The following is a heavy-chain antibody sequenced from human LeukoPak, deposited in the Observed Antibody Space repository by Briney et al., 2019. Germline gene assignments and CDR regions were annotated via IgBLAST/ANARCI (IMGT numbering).Heavy chain of an antibody. Sequence: ASVKVSCKASGGTFSSYAISWVRQAPGQGLEWMGGIIPIFGTANYAQKFQGRVTITADESTSTAYMELSSLRSEDTAVYYCARGGQQATVTTGWNVWGKGTTVTVSS. V-gene: IGHV1-69*01. CDR3: ARGGQQATVTTGWNV. CDR2: IIPIFGTA. CDR1: GGTFSSYA. J-gene: IGHJ6*04. D-gene: IGHD4-17*01.